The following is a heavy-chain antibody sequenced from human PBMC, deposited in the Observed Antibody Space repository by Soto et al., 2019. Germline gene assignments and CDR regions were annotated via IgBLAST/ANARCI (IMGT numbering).Heavy chain of an antibody. V-gene: IGHV3-23*01. J-gene: IGHJ4*02. Sequence: GGPLRLSCVASGFTFSSYALNWVRQAPGRGLEWVSAISGSGGTTYYADSVKGRFTISRDNSKNTLFLQMNSLRAEDAAIYYCAKSTKVISTSFDYWGQGSLVTVSS. CDR1: GFTFSSYA. D-gene: IGHD3-22*01. CDR2: ISGSGGTT. CDR3: AKSTKVISTSFDY.